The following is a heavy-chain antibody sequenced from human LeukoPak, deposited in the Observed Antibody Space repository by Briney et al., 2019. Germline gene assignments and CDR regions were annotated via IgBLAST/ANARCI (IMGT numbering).Heavy chain of an antibody. V-gene: IGHV3-74*01. D-gene: IGHD1-14*01. CDR2: ISGDGTNT. CDR1: GFTFSTFW. J-gene: IGHJ4*02. Sequence: PGGSLRLSCAASGFTFSTFWMHWVRQAPGKGLVWLSRISGDGTNTSYADSVKGRFSTSRDNAKNTVYLQMNNLRVEDTALYYCQAEYSRSSLDYWGQGTLVTVSS. CDR3: QAEYSRSSLDY.